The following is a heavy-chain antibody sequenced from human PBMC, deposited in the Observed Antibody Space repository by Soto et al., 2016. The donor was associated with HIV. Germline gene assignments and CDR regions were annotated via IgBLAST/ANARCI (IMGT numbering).Heavy chain of an antibody. CDR1: GGSISSYY. D-gene: IGHD2-15*01. V-gene: IGHV4-59*13. CDR3: ATTTAAATPAHFDH. J-gene: IGHJ4*02. CDR2: IYYNGTS. Sequence: QVQLQESGPGLVKPSETVSLTCAVSGGSISSYYWSWIRQPPGKGLEWIVNIYYNGTSNYNPSLKSRVTISVNRSKKQFSLKLTSVIAADTAVYYCATTTAAATPAHFDHWGQGTLVTV.